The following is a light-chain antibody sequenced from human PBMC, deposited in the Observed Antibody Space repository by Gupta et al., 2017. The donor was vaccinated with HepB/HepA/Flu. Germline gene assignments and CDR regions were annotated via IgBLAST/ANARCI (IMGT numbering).Light chain of an antibody. J-gene: IGKJ4*01. CDR1: QSVSSY. CDR2: DAS. CDR3: QQRSNWPLT. Sequence: EIVLTQSPATLSLSPGERATLSCRASQSVSSYLAWYQLKPGQAPRLLIYDASNRATGIPARFSGSGSGTDFTLTISSLEPEDFAVYYCQQRSNWPLTFGGGTXVEIK. V-gene: IGKV3-11*01.